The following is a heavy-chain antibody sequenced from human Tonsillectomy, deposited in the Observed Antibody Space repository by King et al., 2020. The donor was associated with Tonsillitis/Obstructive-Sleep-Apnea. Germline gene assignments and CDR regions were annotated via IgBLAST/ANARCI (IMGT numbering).Heavy chain of an antibody. J-gene: IGHJ4*02. Sequence: VQLVESGGGVVQPGRSLRLSCAASGFTFSSYGMHWVRQAPGKGLEWVAVIWYDGSNKYYADSVKGRFTISRDNSKNTLYLQMNSLRAEDTAVYYCASDHWFGELLTPFDYWGQGTLVTVSS. CDR2: IWYDGSNK. CDR3: ASDHWFGELLTPFDY. V-gene: IGHV3-33*01. D-gene: IGHD3-10*01. CDR1: GFTFSSYG.